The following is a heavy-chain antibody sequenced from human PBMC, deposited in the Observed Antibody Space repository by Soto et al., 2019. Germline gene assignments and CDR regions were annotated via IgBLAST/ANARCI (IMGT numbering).Heavy chain of an antibody. Sequence: PSETLSLTCTFSGSSISSGGYYWSWIRQHPGKGLEWIGYIYYSGSTYYNPSLKSRVTISVDTSKNQFSLKLSSVTAADTAVYYCARFGYSTNIGIDYWGQGTLVTVSS. V-gene: IGHV4-31*02. CDR3: ARFGYSTNIGIDY. D-gene: IGHD3-22*01. CDR2: IYYSGST. J-gene: IGHJ4*02. CDR1: GSSISSGGYY.